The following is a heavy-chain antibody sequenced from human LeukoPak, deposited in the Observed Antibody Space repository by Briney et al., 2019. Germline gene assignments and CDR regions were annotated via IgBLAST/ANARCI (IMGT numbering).Heavy chain of an antibody. CDR1: GYTFTSYA. CDR3: AREREETYGSGSYTFDH. V-gene: IGHV1-18*01. CDR2: INTNNGNT. Sequence: GASVKVSCKASGYTFTSYAFSWARQAPGQGLEWMGWINTNNGNTNYVKRLQGRVTMTTDTSTSTAYMELRSLRSDDTAVYYCAREREETYGSGSYTFDHWGQGTLVTVSS. J-gene: IGHJ4*02. D-gene: IGHD3-10*01.